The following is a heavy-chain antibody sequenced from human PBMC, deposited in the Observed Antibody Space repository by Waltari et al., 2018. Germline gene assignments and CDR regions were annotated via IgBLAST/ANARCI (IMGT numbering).Heavy chain of an antibody. CDR3: ASSGFMDV. V-gene: IGHV3-74*01. D-gene: IGHD3-10*01. J-gene: IGHJ6*02. CDR2: SNPEGNNV. CDR1: GFSVHTYW. Sequence: EVQLVESGGGLVQPGVSLRRSCAASGFSVHTYWMNWARQVPGEVLVWLARSNPEGNNVVYADSVKGRFTTSRDNDKNTLYLQMNSLRDDDTAVYYCASSGFMDVWGQGTTVTVSS.